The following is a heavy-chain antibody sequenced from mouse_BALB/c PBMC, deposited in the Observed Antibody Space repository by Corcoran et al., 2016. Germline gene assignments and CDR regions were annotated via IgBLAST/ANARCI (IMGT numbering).Heavy chain of an antibody. J-gene: IGHJ1*01. Sequence: EVQLQQSGAELVKPGASVKLSCTASGFNIKDTYRHWVKQRPEQGLEWIGRIDPANGNTKYDPKFQGKSTITADTSSNTAYLQLSSLTSADTAVYYCANWDWYFDVWGAGTTVTVSS. V-gene: IGHV14-3*02. CDR2: IDPANGNT. CDR1: GFNIKDTY. CDR3: ANWDWYFDV. D-gene: IGHD4-1*01.